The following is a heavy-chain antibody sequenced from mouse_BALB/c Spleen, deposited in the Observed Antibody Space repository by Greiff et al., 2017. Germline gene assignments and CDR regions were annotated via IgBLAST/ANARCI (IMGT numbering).Heavy chain of an antibody. J-gene: IGHJ2*01. V-gene: IGHV6-6*02. CDR3: TRSYYGSWDY. CDR2: IRLKSNNYAT. D-gene: IGHD1-1*01. Sequence: EVQLQESGGGLVQPGGSMKLSCVASGFTSSNYWMNWVRQSPEKGLEWVAEIRLKSNNYATHYAESVKGRFTISRDDSKSSVYLQMNNLRAEDTGIYYCTRSYYGSWDYWGQGTTLTVSS. CDR1: GFTSSNYW.